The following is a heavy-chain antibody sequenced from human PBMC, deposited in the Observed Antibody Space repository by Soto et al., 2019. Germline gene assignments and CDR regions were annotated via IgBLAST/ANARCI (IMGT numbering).Heavy chain of an antibody. Sequence: GGSLRLSCAASGLTFNIYAITWVDQAPGKGLEWVSTTGATGRTTYYSDSVKGRFTVSRDNSKNTLDLQMSNLRAEDTAVYYCATVHNTSRSFDYWGQGTLVTVSS. V-gene: IGHV3-23*01. CDR2: TGATGRTT. D-gene: IGHD1-20*01. CDR1: GLTFNIYA. J-gene: IGHJ4*02. CDR3: ATVHNTSRSFDY.